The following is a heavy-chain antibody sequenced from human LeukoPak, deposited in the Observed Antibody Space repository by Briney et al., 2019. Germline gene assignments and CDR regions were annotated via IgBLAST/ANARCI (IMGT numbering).Heavy chain of an antibody. CDR3: TRDTDYGSATNYFDY. V-gene: IGHV3-43*01. Sequence: PGGSLRLSCAAPGFTFDDYAMHWFRQAPGKGLEWVSLISWEGDTTYYADSVRGRFTISRDNSKNSLYLQMNSLRTEDTAFYYRTRDTDYGSATNYFDYWGQGTLVSVSS. D-gene: IGHD3-10*01. CDR1: GFTFDDYA. J-gene: IGHJ4*02. CDR2: ISWEGDTT.